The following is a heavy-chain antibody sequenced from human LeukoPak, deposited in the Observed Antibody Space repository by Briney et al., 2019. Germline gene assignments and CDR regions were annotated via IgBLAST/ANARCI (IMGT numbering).Heavy chain of an antibody. CDR3: ARDQYDTWSRRGNFDS. CDR1: GFPFSSYW. V-gene: IGHV3-7*03. D-gene: IGHD3-3*01. J-gene: IGHJ4*02. Sequence: GGSLRLSCVASGFPFSSYWMTWVRQAPGKGLEWVANIKQDGSKKSYVDSVKGRFTISRDNAKNSLYLQMNSLRVEDTAVFYCARDQYDTWSRRGNFDSWGQGTLVIVSS. CDR2: IKQDGSKK.